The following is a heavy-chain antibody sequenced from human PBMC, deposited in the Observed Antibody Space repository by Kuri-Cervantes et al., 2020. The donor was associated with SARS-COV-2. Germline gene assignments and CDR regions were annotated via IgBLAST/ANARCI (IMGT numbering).Heavy chain of an antibody. CDR3: ARELGSSGWNDAFDI. V-gene: IGHV3-30-3*01. CDR2: ISSNGGNK. CDR1: GFTFSSFP. Sequence: GESLKISCTASGFTFSSFPMHWVRQAPGKGLESVAVISSNGGNKYYADSVQGRFTISRDNSKNTLYLQMNSLGPDDTAVYYCARELGSSGWNDAFDIWGQGTMVTVSS. J-gene: IGHJ3*02. D-gene: IGHD6-19*01.